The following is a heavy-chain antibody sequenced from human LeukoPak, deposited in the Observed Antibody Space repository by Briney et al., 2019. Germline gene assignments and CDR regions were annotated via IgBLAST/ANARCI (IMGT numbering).Heavy chain of an antibody. Sequence: SETLCLTCTVSGGSISSYYWSWIRQPPGKGLEWIGYIYYSGSTNYNPSLKSRVTISVDTSKNQFCLKLSSVTAADTAVYYCARVRDDFWSGPSAYFDYWGQGTLVTLYS. V-gene: IGHV4-59*01. CDR2: IYYSGST. CDR3: ARVRDDFWSGPSAYFDY. J-gene: IGHJ4*02. CDR1: GGSISSYY. D-gene: IGHD3-3*01.